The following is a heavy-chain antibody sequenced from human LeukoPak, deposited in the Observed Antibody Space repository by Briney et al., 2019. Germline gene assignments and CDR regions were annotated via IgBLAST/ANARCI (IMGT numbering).Heavy chain of an antibody. CDR3: ARETPYYSIQDY. CDR1: GGSISSYY. Sequence: PSETLPLTCTVSGGSISSYYWSWIRQPPGKGLEWIGRIYTSGSTNYNPSLKSRVTMSVDTSKNQFSLNLSSVTAADTAVYYCARETPYYSIQDYWGQGTLVTVSS. J-gene: IGHJ4*02. V-gene: IGHV4-4*07. D-gene: IGHD3-10*01. CDR2: IYTSGST.